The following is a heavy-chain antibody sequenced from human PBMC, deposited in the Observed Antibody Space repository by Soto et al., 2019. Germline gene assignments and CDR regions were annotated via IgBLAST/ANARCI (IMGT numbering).Heavy chain of an antibody. V-gene: IGHV1-69*13. CDR1: GGTFSSYA. CDR3: ARDMMGDSSYYIAVAGTFDY. CDR2: IIPIFGTA. J-gene: IGHJ4*02. D-gene: IGHD6-19*01. Sequence: SVKVSCKASGGTFSSYAISWVLQAPGQGLEWMGGIIPIFGTANYAQKFQGRVTITADESTSTAYMELSSLRSEDTAVHYCARDMMGDSSYYIAVAGTFDYWGQGTLVTVSS.